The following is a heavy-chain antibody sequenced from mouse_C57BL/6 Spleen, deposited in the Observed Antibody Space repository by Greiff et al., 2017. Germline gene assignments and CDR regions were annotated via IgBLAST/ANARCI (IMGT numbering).Heavy chain of an antibody. CDR3: GGRGDDCDVLDY. CDR1: GYTFTSYG. J-gene: IGHJ2*01. D-gene: IGHD2-4*01. Sequence: QVQLQQSGAELARPGASVKLSCTASGYTFTSYGISWVKQRTGQGLEWIGEIYPGSGNTYYNEKFKGKATLTADNSSRTDYMELRSLTSADSAVYFCGGRGDDCDVLDYWGQGTTLTVSS. V-gene: IGHV1-81*01. CDR2: IYPGSGNT.